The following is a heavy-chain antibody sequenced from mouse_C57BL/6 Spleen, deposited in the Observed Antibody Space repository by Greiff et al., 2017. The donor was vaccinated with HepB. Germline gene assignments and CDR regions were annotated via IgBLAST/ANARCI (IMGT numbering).Heavy chain of an antibody. J-gene: IGHJ3*01. D-gene: IGHD2-3*01. CDR2: INPNNGGT. V-gene: IGHV1-26*01. CDR3: ARRGGYSVFFAY. Sequence: EVQLQQSGPELVKPGASVKISCKASGYTFTDYYMNWVKQSHGKSLEWIGDINPNNGGTSYNQKFKGKATLTVDKSSSTAYMELRSLTSEDSAVYYCARRGGYSVFFAYWGQGTLVTVSA. CDR1: GYTFTDYY.